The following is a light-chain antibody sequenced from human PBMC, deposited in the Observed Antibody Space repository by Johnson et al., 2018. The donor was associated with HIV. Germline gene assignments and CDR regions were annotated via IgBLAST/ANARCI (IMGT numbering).Light chain of an antibody. V-gene: IGLV1-51*02. CDR3: GTWDSSLSAYV. CDR1: SSNIENNY. J-gene: IGLJ1*01. Sequence: QSVLTQPPSVSATPGQKVTISCSGSSSNIENNYVSWYQQLPETAPKLLIYENNKRPSGLPDRFSGSKSGTSATLGVTGLQTGDEADYFCGTWDSSLSAYVFGTWTKVTVL. CDR2: ENN.